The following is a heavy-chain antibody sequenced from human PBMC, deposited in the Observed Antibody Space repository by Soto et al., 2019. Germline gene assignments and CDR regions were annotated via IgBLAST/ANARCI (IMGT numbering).Heavy chain of an antibody. J-gene: IGHJ5*01. D-gene: IGHD3-22*01. CDR2: INPHGGST. V-gene: IGHV1-46*01. CDR3: ARSSGLKFCIMIEVPQCFAP. Sequence: SSVKVSCKAPRDTFTSYYINWVRQAPGQGLEWMGIINPHGGSTAYAQKFKGRVTLTRDTSASTVYMEVSSLTSEDTAMYYCARSSGLKFCIMIEVPQCFAPLGQGTLGPV. CDR1: RDTFTSYY.